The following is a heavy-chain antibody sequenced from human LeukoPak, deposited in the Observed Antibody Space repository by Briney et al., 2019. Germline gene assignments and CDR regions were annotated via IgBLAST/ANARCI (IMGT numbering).Heavy chain of an antibody. CDR3: ARSWSYYYDSSGYYPHDAFDI. CDR2: ISGSGGST. J-gene: IGHJ3*02. Sequence: PGGSLRLSCAASGFTFSSYSMNWVRQAPGKGLEWVSAISGSGGSTYYADSVKGRFTISRDNSKNTLYLQMNSLRAEDTAVYYCARSWSYYYDSSGYYPHDAFDIWGQGTMVTVSS. D-gene: IGHD3-22*01. V-gene: IGHV3-23*01. CDR1: GFTFSSYS.